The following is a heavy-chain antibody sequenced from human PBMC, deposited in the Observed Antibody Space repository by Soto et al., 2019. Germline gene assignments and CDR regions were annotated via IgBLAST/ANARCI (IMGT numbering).Heavy chain of an antibody. CDR2: IASKPDGGTP. J-gene: IGHJ6*04. Sequence: EVQLVESGGGLVEPGGSLRLSCTASGFTLNEVWMSWVRQAPGKGLEWVGRIASKPDGGTPQYAAPVKGRFSMSRDDSKNALCLHMSSLTTDDIAVYYCTTQARYNWNGGERSDVWGKGTTVTVSS. D-gene: IGHD1-1*01. V-gene: IGHV3-15*04. CDR1: GFTLNEVW. CDR3: TTQARYNWNGGERSDV.